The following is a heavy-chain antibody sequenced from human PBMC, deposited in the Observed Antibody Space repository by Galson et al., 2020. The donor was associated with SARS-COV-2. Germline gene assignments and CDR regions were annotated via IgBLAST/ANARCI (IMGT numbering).Heavy chain of an antibody. Sequence: PCAASGFSLRIYRLNWVRQAPGKGPEWVSYIRSGSDPIYYADSVKGRFTISRDNAKNSLYLQMNSLRDEDTAVYYCARADGGFWGTFDIWGQGTMVTVSS. V-gene: IGHV3-48*02. CDR2: IRSGSDPI. CDR1: GFSLRIYR. J-gene: IGHJ3*02. CDR3: ARADGGFWGTFDI. D-gene: IGHD3-16*01.